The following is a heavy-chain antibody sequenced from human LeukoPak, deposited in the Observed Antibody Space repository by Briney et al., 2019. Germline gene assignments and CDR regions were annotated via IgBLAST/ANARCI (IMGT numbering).Heavy chain of an antibody. CDR3: ARDSAGYILFDY. CDR2: TNPSGGST. V-gene: IGHV1-46*01. CDR1: GYSYTSYY. Sequence: ASEKVSCKASGYSYTSYYMYWVRQAAGQWLEWMGITNPSGGSTNYAQKFQDRVTMTRDTSTSTVYMELSSLRSEDTAVYYCARDSAGYILFDYWGQGTLVTVSS. D-gene: IGHD5-24*01. J-gene: IGHJ4*02.